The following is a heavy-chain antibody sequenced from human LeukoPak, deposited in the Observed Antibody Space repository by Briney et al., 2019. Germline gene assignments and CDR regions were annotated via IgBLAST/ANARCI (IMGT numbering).Heavy chain of an antibody. V-gene: IGHV5-51*01. J-gene: IGHJ6*02. D-gene: IGHD2-15*01. CDR2: IYPGDSDT. CDR3: ARRPGYCSGGSCYYYYYGMDV. Sequence: GESLKISCKGSGYSFTSYWIGWVRQMPGKGLEWMGIIYPGDSDTRYSPSFQGQVTISADKSISTAYLQWSSLKASDTAMYYCARRPGYCSGGSCYYYYYGMDVWGQGTTVTVS. CDR1: GYSFTSYW.